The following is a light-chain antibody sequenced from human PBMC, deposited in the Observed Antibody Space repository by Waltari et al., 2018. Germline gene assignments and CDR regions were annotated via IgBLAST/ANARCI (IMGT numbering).Light chain of an antibody. V-gene: IGKV3-15*01. J-gene: IGKJ5*01. CDR1: QSLYIN. CDR3: QQDNEWPPIT. Sequence: EIVLTQSPATLSVSQGERVTLSCRASQSLYINLAWYQQKPGQPPRLLIYRASTRATGVPPRFSVTGSGTQFTLTISSLQSEDSGVYYCQQDNEWPPITFGQGTRLEIQ. CDR2: RAS.